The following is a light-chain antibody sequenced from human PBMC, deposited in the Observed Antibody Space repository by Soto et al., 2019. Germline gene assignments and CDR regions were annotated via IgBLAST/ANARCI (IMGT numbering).Light chain of an antibody. CDR1: QSLLHTDGNNY. Sequence: DIVMTQSPLSLPVTPGEPASISCRSSQSLLHTDGNNYLDWILQKLGQSPQLLLYMGSIRASGVPDRFSGRGSGTDFTMKSSRGEAEEVGSYYYMQPLPAPITIGQGTRLEIK. CDR2: MGS. CDR3: MQPLPAPIT. V-gene: IGKV2-28*01. J-gene: IGKJ5*01.